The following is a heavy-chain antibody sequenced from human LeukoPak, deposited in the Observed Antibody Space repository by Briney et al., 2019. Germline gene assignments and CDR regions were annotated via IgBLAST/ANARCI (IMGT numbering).Heavy chain of an antibody. Sequence: GESLRISCKGSGYSFSTYWIGWVRQMPGKGLEWMGLIYPGDSDTRYSPSFEGQVTISADKSITTAYLHWGSLKASDTAMYYCAKVVELATLTGDSYTYSYHMDVWGKGTAVTVSS. CDR3: AKVVELATLTGDSYTYSYHMDV. V-gene: IGHV5-51*01. CDR2: IYPGDSDT. J-gene: IGHJ6*03. D-gene: IGHD5-24*01. CDR1: GYSFSTYW.